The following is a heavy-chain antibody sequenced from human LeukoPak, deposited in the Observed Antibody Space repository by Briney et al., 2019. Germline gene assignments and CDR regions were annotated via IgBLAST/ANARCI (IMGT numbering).Heavy chain of an antibody. D-gene: IGHD4-17*01. J-gene: IGHJ4*02. V-gene: IGHV3-9*03. CDR3: PKDQRPDYGDYGAFWDY. Sequence: PGGSLRLSCAASGFTFDDYAMHWVRQAPGEGLEWVSGISWNSGSIGYADSVKGRFTISRDNAKNSLYLQMHSLRAEDMALYYCPKDQRPDYGDYGAFWDYWGQGTLVTVSS. CDR2: ISWNSGSI. CDR1: GFTFDDYA.